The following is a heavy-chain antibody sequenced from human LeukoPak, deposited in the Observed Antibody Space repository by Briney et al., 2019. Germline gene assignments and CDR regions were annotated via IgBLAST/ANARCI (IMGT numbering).Heavy chain of an antibody. Sequence: GGSLRLSCAASGFTFSSYATSWVRQAPGKGLEWVSAVSASGGNTYYADSVKGRFTISRDNSKNTLYLQVNSLRAEDTAVYYCGKGLYHDYSGIGDYWGQGTLVTVSS. V-gene: IGHV3-23*01. CDR1: GFTFSSYA. J-gene: IGHJ4*02. CDR2: VSASGGNT. CDR3: GKGLYHDYSGIGDY. D-gene: IGHD3-22*01.